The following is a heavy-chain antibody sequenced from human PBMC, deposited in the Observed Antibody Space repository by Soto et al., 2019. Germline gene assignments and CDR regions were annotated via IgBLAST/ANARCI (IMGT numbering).Heavy chain of an antibody. Sequence: SETLSLTCSVSGGSVNSRSYSWGWIRQPPGKGLEWIGYIYYSGSTNYNPSLKSRVTISVDTSKNHFSLKLSSVTAADTAVYYCARRGGDYEFYYYYYGMDVWGQGTTVTVSS. V-gene: IGHV4-61*05. CDR3: ARRGGDYEFYYYYYGMDV. CDR2: IYYSGST. CDR1: GGSVNSRSYS. D-gene: IGHD4-17*01. J-gene: IGHJ6*02.